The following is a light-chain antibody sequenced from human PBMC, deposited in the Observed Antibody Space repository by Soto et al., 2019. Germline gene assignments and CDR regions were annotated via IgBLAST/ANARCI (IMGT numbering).Light chain of an antibody. CDR1: QGIGND. CDR3: LQDDTHPWT. J-gene: IGKJ1*01. Sequence: AIQMTQSPSSLSASVGDRVTITCRASQGIGNDLSWYQQKPGKAPKLLIYAASILQSGVPSRFSGSGSDTDFALTVSSLQPEDFATYYCLQDDTHPWTFGQGTKVEIK. CDR2: AAS. V-gene: IGKV1-6*01.